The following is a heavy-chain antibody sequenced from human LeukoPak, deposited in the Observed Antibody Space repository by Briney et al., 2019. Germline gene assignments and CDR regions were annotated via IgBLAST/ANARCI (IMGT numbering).Heavy chain of an antibody. V-gene: IGHV1-69*05. CDR2: IIPIFGTA. CDR3: ARANEDYYDSSGYSSWFDP. D-gene: IGHD3-22*01. Sequence: SVKVSCKASGGTFSSYAISWVRQAPGQGLEWMGGIIPIFGTANYAQKFQGRVTITTDESTSTAYMELSSLRSEDTAVYYCARANEDYYDSSGYSSWFDPWGQGTLVTVSS. J-gene: IGHJ5*02. CDR1: GGTFSSYA.